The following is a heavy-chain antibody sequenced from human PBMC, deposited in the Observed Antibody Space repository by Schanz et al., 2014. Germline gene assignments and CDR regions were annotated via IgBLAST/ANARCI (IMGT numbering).Heavy chain of an antibody. V-gene: IGHV3-30*04. J-gene: IGHJ4*02. D-gene: IGHD3-10*01. CDR3: AKQYASGTQAYFDY. CDR1: GFTFSSYA. CDR2: TSSDGSLK. Sequence: QVQLVESGGGVVQPGRSLRLSCAASGFTFSSYAVHWVRQAPDKGLVWVAVTSSDGSLKYYADSVKGRFTISRDNSRDTVYLQMNSLRADDSAVFYCAKQYASGTQAYFDYWGQGALVTVSS.